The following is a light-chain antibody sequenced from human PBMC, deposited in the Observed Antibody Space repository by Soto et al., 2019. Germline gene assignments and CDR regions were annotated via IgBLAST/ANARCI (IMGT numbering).Light chain of an antibody. CDR2: EFS. CDR1: SSDVGGYNY. Sequence: QSVLTQPASVSGSPGQSITISCTGSSSDVGGYNYVSWYQQHPGKAPQLMIYEFSNRPSGVSNRFSGSKSGNTASLTISGLQTEDEADYYCSSYTSTSSNFVFGGGTKVTVL. J-gene: IGLJ1*01. CDR3: SSYTSTSSNFV. V-gene: IGLV2-14*01.